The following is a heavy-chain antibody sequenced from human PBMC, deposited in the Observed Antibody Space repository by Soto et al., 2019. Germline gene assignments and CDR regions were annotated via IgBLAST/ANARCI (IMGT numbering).Heavy chain of an antibody. CDR2: ISGGGSGGDT. J-gene: IGHJ4*02. V-gene: IGHV3-23*01. CDR3: ARANYYGSPGDFDY. CDR1: GFTFSSYA. Sequence: GGSLRLSCAASGFTFSSYAMSWVRQAPGKGLEWVSAISGGGSGGDTYYADSVKGRFTISRDNAKNTLYLQMNSLRAEDTAVYYWARANYYGSPGDFDYWGQGTLVTSPQ. D-gene: IGHD3-10*01.